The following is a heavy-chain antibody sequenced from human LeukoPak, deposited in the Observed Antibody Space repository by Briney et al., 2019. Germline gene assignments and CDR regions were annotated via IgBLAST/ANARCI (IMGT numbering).Heavy chain of an antibody. J-gene: IGHJ4*02. Sequence: PSETLSLTCTVSGGSISTFYWSWIRQPPGKGLEWIGYIHYSGSTNYNPSLKSRVTISVDTSKNQFSLNLRSLTAADTAVYYCARQRDDILAYFDYWGQGTLVTVSS. CDR2: IHYSGST. CDR1: GGSISTFY. V-gene: IGHV4-59*01. CDR3: ARQRDDILAYFDY. D-gene: IGHD3-9*01.